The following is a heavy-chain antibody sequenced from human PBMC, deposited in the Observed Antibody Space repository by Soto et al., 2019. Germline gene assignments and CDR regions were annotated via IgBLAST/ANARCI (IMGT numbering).Heavy chain of an antibody. CDR3: ARLQIYDSRAAPTPIFHP. J-gene: IGHJ1*01. CDR1: GGSFTSTNYF. CDR2: MYYNGNT. Sequence: QLQESGPGLVKPSETLSLTCTVSGGSFTSTNYFWGWIRQPPGKGLEWIGYMYYNGNTSYSPSLKSRVTMSVDTSKRQFSLDLSSVTAADTAMYYCARLQIYDSRAAPTPIFHPWGLGDMVTVSS. D-gene: IGHD3-22*01. V-gene: IGHV4-39*01.